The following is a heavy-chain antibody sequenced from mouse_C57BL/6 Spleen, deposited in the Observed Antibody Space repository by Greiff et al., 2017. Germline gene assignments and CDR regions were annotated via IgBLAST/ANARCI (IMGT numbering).Heavy chain of an antibody. D-gene: IGHD1-1*01. CDR2: IDPETGGT. J-gene: IGHJ2*01. Sequence: VQLQQSGAELVRPGASVTLSCKASGYTFTDYEMHWVKQTPVHGLEWIGAIDPETGGTAYNQKFKGKAILTADKSSSTAYMELRSLTSEDSAVYYCTRSYGTIYKHLYFDYWGQGTTLTVSS. CDR1: GYTFTDYE. CDR3: TRSYGTIYKHLYFDY. V-gene: IGHV1-15*01.